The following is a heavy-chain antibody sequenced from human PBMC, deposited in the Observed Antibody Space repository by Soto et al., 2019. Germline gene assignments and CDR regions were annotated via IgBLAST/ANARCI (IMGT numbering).Heavy chain of an antibody. CDR3: AKDLGAQGIRLGVDY. D-gene: IGHD3-3*02. CDR1: GLTFSNYA. V-gene: IGHV3-23*01. Sequence: EVQLLESGGGLIQPGGSLRLSCAASGLTFSNYAMGWVRQAPGKGLEWVSSIRSGGDITNYADSVKGRFTIYRDNSNNTLYLQMNSLRVEDTAIYYCAKDLGAQGIRLGVDYWGQGTLVTGSS. J-gene: IGHJ4*02. CDR2: IRSGGDIT.